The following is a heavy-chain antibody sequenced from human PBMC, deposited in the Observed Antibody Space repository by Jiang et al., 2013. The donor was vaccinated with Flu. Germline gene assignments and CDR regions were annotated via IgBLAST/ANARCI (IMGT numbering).Heavy chain of an antibody. CDR3: VRGEGILGAY. D-gene: IGHD3-10*01. CDR1: GYTFTSYD. CDR2: MSPNNDNT. Sequence: VKKPGASVKVSCKASGYTFTSYDINWVRQAAGQGLEWMGWMSPNNDNTAYAQKFQGRVTMTRDTSIDTAYMELSSLTSGDTAVYYCVRGEGILGAYWGQGTLVTVSS. J-gene: IGHJ4*02. V-gene: IGHV1-8*01.